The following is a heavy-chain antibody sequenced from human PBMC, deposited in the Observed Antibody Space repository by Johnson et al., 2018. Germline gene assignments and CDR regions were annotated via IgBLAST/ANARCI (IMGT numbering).Heavy chain of an antibody. Sequence: QVQLQESGGGVVQXGRSLRLYCAASGFTFSSYGMHWVRQAPGKGLEWVAVIWYDENHKYYADSVKGRFTISRDNSNNTLYLQMNSLRAEDTAVYYCAKKVHDYYHGMDVWGQGTMVTVSS. V-gene: IGHV3-33*06. CDR3: AKKVHDYYHGMDV. CDR1: GFTFSSYG. J-gene: IGHJ6*02. CDR2: IWYDENHK.